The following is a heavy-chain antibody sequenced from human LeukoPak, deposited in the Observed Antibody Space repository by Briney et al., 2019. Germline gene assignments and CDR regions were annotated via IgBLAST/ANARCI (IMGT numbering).Heavy chain of an antibody. Sequence: SNAKSYATVYGASVRGRFNISREDSKNTAYLEMNSLKTEDTAVYYCTRQNLDNYDEAFDSWGQGTLVTVSS. J-gene: IGHJ4*02. CDR3: TRQNLDNYDEAFDS. V-gene: IGHV3-73*01. CDR2: SNAKSYAT. D-gene: IGHD3-22*01.